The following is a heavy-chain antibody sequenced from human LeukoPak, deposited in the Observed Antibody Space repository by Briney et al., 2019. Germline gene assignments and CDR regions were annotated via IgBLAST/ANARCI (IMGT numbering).Heavy chain of an antibody. D-gene: IGHD6-13*01. CDR2: IYHSGST. CDR3: ARRLYIAAAGIPSPFFDY. V-gene: IGHV4-38-2*01. J-gene: IGHJ4*02. Sequence: PSETLSLTCDVSGYSISSGYYWGWIRQPPGKGLERIGSIYHSGSTYYNPSLKSRVTISVDTSKNQFSLKLSSVTAADTAVYYCARRLYIAAAGIPSPFFDYWGQGTLVTVSS. CDR1: GYSISSGYY.